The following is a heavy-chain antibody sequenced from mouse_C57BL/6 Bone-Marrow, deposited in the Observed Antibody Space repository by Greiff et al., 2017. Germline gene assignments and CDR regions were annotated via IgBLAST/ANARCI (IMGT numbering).Heavy chain of an antibody. D-gene: IGHD1-1*01. CDR2: IDPSDSET. J-gene: IGHJ3*01. Sequence: QVQLQQPGAELVRPGSSVKLSCKASGYTFTSYWMHWVKQRPIQGLEWIGNIDPSDSETHYNQKFKDKATLTVDKSSSTAYMQLSSLTSEDSAVYYCASADYGSSCGWFAYWGQGTLVTVSA. CDR3: ASADYGSSCGWFAY. CDR1: GYTFTSYW. V-gene: IGHV1-52*01.